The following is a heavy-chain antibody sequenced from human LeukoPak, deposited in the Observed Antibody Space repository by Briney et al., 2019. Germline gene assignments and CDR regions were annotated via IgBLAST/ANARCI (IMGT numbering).Heavy chain of an antibody. Sequence: GGSLRLSCAASGFTFSSYWMHWGRQAPGKGLVWVSHINSDGISTGYVDSVKGRFIISRDNAKNTLYLQMNSLRAEDTAVYYCARGYCSGGSCYKLNACDIWGQGTMVTVSS. D-gene: IGHD2-15*01. J-gene: IGHJ3*02. V-gene: IGHV3-74*01. CDR3: ARGYCSGGSCYKLNACDI. CDR2: INSDGIST. CDR1: GFTFSSYW.